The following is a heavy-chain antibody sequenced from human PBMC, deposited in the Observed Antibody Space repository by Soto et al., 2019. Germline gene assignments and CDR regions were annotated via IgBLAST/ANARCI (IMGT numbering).Heavy chain of an antibody. J-gene: IGHJ4*02. CDR2: ISGSGGST. V-gene: IGHV3-23*01. D-gene: IGHD3-22*01. CDR3: AKDEDYYDSSGYAPLDY. Sequence: GGSLRLSCAASGFTFSSYAMSWVRQAPGKGLEWVSAISGSGGSTYYADSVKGRFTISRDNSKNTLYLQMNSLRAEDTAVYYCAKDEDYYDSSGYAPLDYWGQGTLVTVSS. CDR1: GFTFSSYA.